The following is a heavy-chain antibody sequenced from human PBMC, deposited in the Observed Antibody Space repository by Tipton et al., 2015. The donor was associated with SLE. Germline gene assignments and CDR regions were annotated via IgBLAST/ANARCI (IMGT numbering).Heavy chain of an antibody. CDR1: GGSISTDTYY. CDR3: ARGMLTWRGAIIGVDV. Sequence: TLSLTCTVSGGSISTDTYYWGWVRQPPGKGLEWIGSIYYTGSTYYNPSLKSRVAISVDPAKNQFSLKLTSVTAADTAVYYCARGMLTWRGAIIGVDVWGQGTSVNVSS. J-gene: IGHJ6*02. V-gene: IGHV4-39*07. D-gene: IGHD2-8*01. CDR2: IYYTGST.